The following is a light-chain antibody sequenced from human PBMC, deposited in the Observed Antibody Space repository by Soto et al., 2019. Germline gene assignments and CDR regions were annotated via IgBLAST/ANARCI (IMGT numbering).Light chain of an antibody. Sequence: PSQSVISSYLAWYQQKPGQAPRLLIYGASSRATGIPDRFSGSGSGTYFTLTISILEPEDFAVYYCQQYGSSRWTFGQGTKVDIK. CDR2: GAS. CDR1: QSVISSY. J-gene: IGKJ1*01. CDR3: QQYGSSRWT. V-gene: IGKV3-20*01.